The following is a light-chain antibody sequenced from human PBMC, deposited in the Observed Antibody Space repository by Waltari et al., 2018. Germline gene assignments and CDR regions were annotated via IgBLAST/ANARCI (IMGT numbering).Light chain of an antibody. CDR1: QSVLYSSNNKNY. Sequence: DIVMTQSPDSLAVSLGERATINCKSSQSVLYSSNNKNYLAWYQQKSGQPPKLLIYWASTRESGVPDRFSGSGSGTDFTLTISSLQAEDVAVYYCQQDFSTPPVTFGGGTKVEIK. J-gene: IGKJ4*01. V-gene: IGKV4-1*01. CDR3: QQDFSTPPVT. CDR2: WAS.